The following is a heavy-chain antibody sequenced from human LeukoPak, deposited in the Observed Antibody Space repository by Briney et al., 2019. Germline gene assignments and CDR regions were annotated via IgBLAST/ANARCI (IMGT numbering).Heavy chain of an antibody. CDR2: ISSSGDYT. D-gene: IGHD4-17*01. J-gene: IGHJ4*02. Sequence: GGSLRLSCSASGFXFSDYAIHWVRQAPGRGLKFVSAISSSGDYTSYSDSVKGRFTISRDNSKNTLHLQMSSLRPEDTAVYFCVKRGRTSDYAYDYWGQGSLVTVSS. CDR3: VKRGRTSDYAYDY. V-gene: IGHV3-64D*06. CDR1: GFXFSDYA.